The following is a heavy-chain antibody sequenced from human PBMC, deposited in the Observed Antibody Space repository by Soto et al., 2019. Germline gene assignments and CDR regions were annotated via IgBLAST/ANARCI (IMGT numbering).Heavy chain of an antibody. CDR1: GFTFSSYS. CDR2: ISGSGYST. Sequence: PGGALRLSCAASGFTFSSYSIRGGRQAPVKGGERGSAISGSGYSTYYADSVKGRFTISRDNSKNTLYLQMNSLRAEDTSVYYCAKGRSYYYYYGVDVWGQGTTVTVSS. J-gene: IGHJ6*02. V-gene: IGHV3-23*01. CDR3: AKGRSYYYYYGVDV.